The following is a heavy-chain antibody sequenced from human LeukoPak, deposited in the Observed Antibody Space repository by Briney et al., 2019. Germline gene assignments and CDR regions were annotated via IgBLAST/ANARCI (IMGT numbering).Heavy chain of an antibody. D-gene: IGHD3-22*01. CDR2: ISGSGDNT. CDR3: AKGSYYDSSGSFYFDY. CDR1: GFTFSNYG. V-gene: IGHV3-23*01. Sequence: GGSLRLSCIASGFTFSNYGMSWVRQAPGKGLEWVSGISGSGDNTYYADSVKGRFTISRDNSKNTLYVQVNSLGTEDTAAYYCAKGSYYDSSGSFYFDYWGQGTLVTVSS. J-gene: IGHJ4*02.